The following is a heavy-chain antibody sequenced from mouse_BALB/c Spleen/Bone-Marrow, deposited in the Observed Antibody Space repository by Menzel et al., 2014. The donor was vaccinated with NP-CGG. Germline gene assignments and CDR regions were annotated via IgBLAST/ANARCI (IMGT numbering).Heavy chain of an antibody. V-gene: IGHV1-69*01. CDR3: ARGGDDFSLDY. CDR2: IDTSDSYT. CDR1: GYAFTDRW. J-gene: IGHJ4*01. D-gene: IGHD2-4*01. Sequence: QVQLQQPGTELVMPGASVKMSCKASGYAFTDRWIHWVKQRPGQGLEWIGAIDTSDSYTSYNQKFKGKATLTVDESSSTAYIHLSSLTSEDSAVYYCARGGDDFSLDYWGQRTSVTVSS.